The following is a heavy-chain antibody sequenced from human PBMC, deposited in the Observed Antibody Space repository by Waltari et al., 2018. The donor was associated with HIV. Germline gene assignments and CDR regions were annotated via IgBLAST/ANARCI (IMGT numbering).Heavy chain of an antibody. CDR2: ISGSGGKT. CDR3: AKDRTLIDNDYDYFDY. D-gene: IGHD4-17*01. Sequence: EVQLLESGGGLVQPGGSLRPSCVASGFTFSTYAMSWVRQAPGKGLEWVSAISGSGGKTYYANSVKGRFTISRDNSKNTLYLEMNSLRAEDTAIYYCAKDRTLIDNDYDYFDYWGQGTLVTVSS. CDR1: GFTFSTYA. J-gene: IGHJ4*02. V-gene: IGHV3-23*01.